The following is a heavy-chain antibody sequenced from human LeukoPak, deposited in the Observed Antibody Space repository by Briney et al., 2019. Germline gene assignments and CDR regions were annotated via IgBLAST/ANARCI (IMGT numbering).Heavy chain of an antibody. V-gene: IGHV3-30*18. CDR1: GFTFSSYG. CDR3: AKGSEKDYYSYGMDV. J-gene: IGHJ6*04. CDR2: ISYDGSNK. Sequence: GGSLRLSCAASGFTFSSYGMHWVRQAPGKGLEWVAVISYDGSNKYYADSVKGRFTISRDNSKNTLYLQMNSRRAEDTAVYYCAKGSEKDYYSYGMDVWAKGPRSPSPQ.